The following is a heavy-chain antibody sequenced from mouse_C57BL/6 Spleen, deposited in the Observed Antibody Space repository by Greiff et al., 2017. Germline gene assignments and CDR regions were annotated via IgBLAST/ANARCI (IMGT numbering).Heavy chain of an antibody. D-gene: IGHD1-1*01. CDR2: IDPSDSYT. CDR3: ARAGYGSLGYFDV. CDR1: GYTFTSYW. V-gene: IGHV1-69*01. J-gene: IGHJ1*03. Sequence: QVQLQQPGAELVMPGASVKLSCKASGYTFTSYWMHWVKQRPGQGLEWIGEIDPSDSYTNYNQKFKGKSTLTVDKSSSTAYMQLSSLTSGDSAVYYCARAGYGSLGYFDVWGTGTTVTVSS.